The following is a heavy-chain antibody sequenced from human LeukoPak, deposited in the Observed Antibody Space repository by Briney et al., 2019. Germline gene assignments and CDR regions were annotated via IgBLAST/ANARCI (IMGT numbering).Heavy chain of an antibody. Sequence: GGSLRLSCAASGFTFSSYAMHWVRQAPGKGLEWVAVISYDGSNKYYADSVKGRFTISRDNSKNTLYLQMNSLRAEDTAVYYRARQGWSYWGQGTLVTVSS. CDR2: ISYDGSNK. V-gene: IGHV3-30-3*01. CDR1: GFTFSSYA. J-gene: IGHJ4*02. CDR3: ARQGWSY. D-gene: IGHD2-15*01.